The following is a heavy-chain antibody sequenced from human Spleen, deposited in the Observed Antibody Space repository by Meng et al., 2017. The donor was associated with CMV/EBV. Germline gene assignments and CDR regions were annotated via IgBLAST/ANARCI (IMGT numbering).Heavy chain of an antibody. CDR3: ARGHGLLRPPDT. Sequence: SETLSLTCTVSGGSISSYYWSWIRQPPGKGLESIAYIYSSGSANYNPSLESRVTMTVDTSKNQFSLKLSSVTAADTAVYYCARGHGLLRPPDTWGQGTLVTVSS. V-gene: IGHV4-59*01. CDR1: GGSISSYY. CDR2: IYSSGSA. D-gene: IGHD4-23*01. J-gene: IGHJ1*01.